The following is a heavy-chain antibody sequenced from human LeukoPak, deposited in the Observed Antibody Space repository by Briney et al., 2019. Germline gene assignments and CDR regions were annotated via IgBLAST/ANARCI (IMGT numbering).Heavy chain of an antibody. D-gene: IGHD5-12*01. V-gene: IGHV3-21*01. CDR3: ARGDIVALFDY. CDR1: GFTFSSYS. Sequence: GALSLSCAASGFTFSSYSMNWVRQAPGKGLEWVSSISSSSSYIYYADSVKGRFTISRDNAKNSLYLQMNSLRAEDTAVYYCARGDIVALFDYWGQGTLVTVSS. CDR2: ISSSSSYI. J-gene: IGHJ4*02.